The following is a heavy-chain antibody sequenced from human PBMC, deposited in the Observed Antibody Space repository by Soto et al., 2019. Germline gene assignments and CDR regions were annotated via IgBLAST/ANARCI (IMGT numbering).Heavy chain of an antibody. Sequence: GGSLRLSCAASGFTFSSYAMSWVRQAPGKGLEWVSAISGSGGSTYYADSVKGRFTISRDNSKNTLYLQMNSLRAEDTAVYYCAKVPLGPCYYYYMDVWGKGTTVTVSS. V-gene: IGHV3-23*01. D-gene: IGHD3-16*01. CDR3: AKVPLGPCYYYYMDV. CDR2: ISGSGGST. CDR1: GFTFSSYA. J-gene: IGHJ6*03.